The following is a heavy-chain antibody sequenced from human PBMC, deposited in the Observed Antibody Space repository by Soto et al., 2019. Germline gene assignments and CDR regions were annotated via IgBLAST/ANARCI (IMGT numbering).Heavy chain of an antibody. V-gene: IGHV3-11*05. CDR1: GFTFNDYY. CDR2: ISSSGSFT. J-gene: IGHJ4*02. CDR3: ARSYGGNAQFDY. D-gene: IGHD2-15*01. Sequence: QGQLVESGGGLVKSGGSLRLSCAASGFTFNDYYMTWIRQAPGKGLEWVSYISSSGSFTNYADSVKGRFTISRANAKSSLYLQMNSLRAEDTAVYYCARSYGGNAQFDYWGQGTLVTVSS.